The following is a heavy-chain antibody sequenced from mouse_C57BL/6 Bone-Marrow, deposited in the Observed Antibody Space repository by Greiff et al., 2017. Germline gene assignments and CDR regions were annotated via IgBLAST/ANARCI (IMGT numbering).Heavy chain of an antibody. D-gene: IGHD2-3*01. CDR3: ARFDGPFAY. Sequence: VQLQQPGAELVRPGTSVKLSCKASGYTFTSYWMHWVKQRPGQGLEWIGVIDPSDSYTNYNQKFKGKATLTVGTSSSTAYMQLSSLTSEDSAVYYCARFDGPFAYWGQGTLVTVSA. CDR1: GYTFTSYW. CDR2: IDPSDSYT. J-gene: IGHJ3*01. V-gene: IGHV1-59*01.